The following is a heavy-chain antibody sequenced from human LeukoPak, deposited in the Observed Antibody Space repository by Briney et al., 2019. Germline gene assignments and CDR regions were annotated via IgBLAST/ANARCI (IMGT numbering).Heavy chain of an antibody. Sequence: PSETLSLTCTVSGGSISSYYWSWIRQPPGKGLEWIGYIYYSGSTNYNPSFKSRVTISVDTSKNQFSLKLSSVTAADTAVYYCARDSVNGAFDIWGQGTMVTVSS. CDR3: ARDSVNGAFDI. J-gene: IGHJ3*02. V-gene: IGHV4-59*01. D-gene: IGHD2-8*01. CDR1: GGSISSYY. CDR2: IYYSGST.